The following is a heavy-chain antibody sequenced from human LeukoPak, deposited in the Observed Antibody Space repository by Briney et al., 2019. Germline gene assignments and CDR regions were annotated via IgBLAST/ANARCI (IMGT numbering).Heavy chain of an antibody. CDR2: INPNSGGT. CDR3: ARWIGGNPGGYFDY. V-gene: IGHV1-2*02. CDR1: GYTFTGYY. J-gene: IGHJ4*02. Sequence: GASVKVSCKASGYTFTGYYMHWVRQAPGQGLEWMGWINPNSGGTNYAQKFQGRVTMTRDTSISTAYMELRSLRSDDTAVYYCARWIGGNPGGYFDYWGQGTLVTVSS. D-gene: IGHD4-23*01.